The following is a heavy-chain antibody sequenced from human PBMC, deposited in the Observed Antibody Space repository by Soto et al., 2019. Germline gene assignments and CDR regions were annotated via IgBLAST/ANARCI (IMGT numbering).Heavy chain of an antibody. V-gene: IGHV4-30-4*01. D-gene: IGHD5-18*01. Sequence: SETLSLTCTVSGGSISSGDYYWSWIRQPPGKGMEWIGYIYYSGSTYYNPSLKSRVTISVDTSKNQFSLKLSSVTAADTAVYYCASSRIDWKTDTAMAPIDYWGQGTLVTVSS. J-gene: IGHJ4*02. CDR1: GGSISSGDYY. CDR3: ASSRIDWKTDTAMAPIDY. CDR2: IYYSGST.